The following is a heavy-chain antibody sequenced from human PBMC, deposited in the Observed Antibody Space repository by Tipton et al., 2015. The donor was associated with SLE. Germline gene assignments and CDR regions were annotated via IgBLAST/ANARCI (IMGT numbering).Heavy chain of an antibody. Sequence: QLVQSGVEVKKPGASVKVSCKASGYTFSSYGISWVRQAPGQGLEWMGWISTHNGNTNYEQKFQGRVTMTTDTSTSTAYMELRSLRSDDTAVYYCARAPQWEPPTFDIWGQGTVVTVSS. CDR1: GYTFSSYG. CDR3: ARAPQWEPPTFDI. CDR2: ISTHNGNT. J-gene: IGHJ3*02. V-gene: IGHV1-18*01. D-gene: IGHD1-26*01.